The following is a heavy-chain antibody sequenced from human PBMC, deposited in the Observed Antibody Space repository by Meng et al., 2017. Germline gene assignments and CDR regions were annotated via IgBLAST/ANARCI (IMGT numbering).Heavy chain of an antibody. D-gene: IGHD4-17*01. V-gene: IGHV4-34*01. J-gene: IGHJ4*02. Sequence: SETLSLTCAVYGGSFSGYYWSWIRQPPGKRLEWIGEINHSGSTNYNPSLKSRVTISVDTSKDQFSRKLSSVTAADTAVYYCARVRFNGDYLYFDYWGQGTPVTVSS. CDR1: GGSFSGYY. CDR2: INHSGST. CDR3: ARVRFNGDYLYFDY.